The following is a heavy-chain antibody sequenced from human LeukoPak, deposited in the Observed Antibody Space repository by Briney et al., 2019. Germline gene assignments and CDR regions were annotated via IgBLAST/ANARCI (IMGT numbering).Heavy chain of an antibody. CDR2: IIPIFGTA. CDR3: ARGVERGSYYEGAFDI. Sequence: SVKVSCKASGGTFSSYAISWVRQAPGQGLEWMGGIIPIFGTANYAQKFQGRVTITTDESTSTAYMELCSLRSEDTAVYYCARGVERGSYYEGAFDIWGQGTMVTVSS. J-gene: IGHJ3*02. CDR1: GGTFSSYA. V-gene: IGHV1-69*05. D-gene: IGHD1-26*01.